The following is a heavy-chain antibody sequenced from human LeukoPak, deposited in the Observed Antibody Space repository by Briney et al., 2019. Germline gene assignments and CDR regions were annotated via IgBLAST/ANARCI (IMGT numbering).Heavy chain of an antibody. Sequence: ASVNVSCKASGYTFTSYGISWVRQAPGQGLEWMGWISAYNGNTNYAQKLQGRVTMTTDTSTSTAYMELRSLRSDDTAVYYCARLYYDFWSGYPSWFDPWGQGTLVTVSS. CDR2: ISAYNGNT. J-gene: IGHJ5*02. D-gene: IGHD3-3*01. V-gene: IGHV1-18*01. CDR3: ARLYYDFWSGYPSWFDP. CDR1: GYTFTSYG.